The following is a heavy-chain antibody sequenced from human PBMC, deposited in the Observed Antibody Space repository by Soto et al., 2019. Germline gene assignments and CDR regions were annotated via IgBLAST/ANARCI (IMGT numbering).Heavy chain of an antibody. CDR3: ARGPLTDYYDSSGYYSFDY. CDR1: GYTFTSYG. Sequence: ASVKVSCKASGYTFTSYGISWVRQAPGQGLEWMGWISAYNGNTNYAQKLQGRVTMTTDTSTSTAYMELRSLRSDDTAVYYCARGPLTDYYDSSGYYSFDYWGQGTLVTVSS. D-gene: IGHD3-22*01. V-gene: IGHV1-18*01. J-gene: IGHJ4*02. CDR2: ISAYNGNT.